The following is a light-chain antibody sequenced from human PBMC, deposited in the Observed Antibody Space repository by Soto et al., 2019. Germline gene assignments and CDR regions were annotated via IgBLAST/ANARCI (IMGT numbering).Light chain of an antibody. CDR1: QTISNY. CDR3: QQYNSYS. Sequence: DIQMTQSPSSVSASVGDRVTMTYRASQTISNYLNWYQQKPGKAPKLLIYAASSLQSGVPSRFSGSGSGTEFTLTISSLQPDDFATYYCQQYNSYSFGQGTKVDIK. V-gene: IGKV1-16*01. CDR2: AAS. J-gene: IGKJ1*01.